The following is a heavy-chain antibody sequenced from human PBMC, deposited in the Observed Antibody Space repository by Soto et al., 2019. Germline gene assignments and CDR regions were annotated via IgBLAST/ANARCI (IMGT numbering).Heavy chain of an antibody. V-gene: IGHV4-34*01. D-gene: IGHD6-19*01. Sequence: QQQPWGAGLLKPSETLSLTCTEYAGSFSHYYWNWIRQSPGKGLEWNGKIKHGGSSSYNPSLRSRVSISVDMAQNQFSLTLSSVTAADTAVYYCARGGSSDWQVALDIWGQGTMVPVSS. J-gene: IGHJ3*02. CDR2: IKHGGSS. CDR1: AGSFSHYY. CDR3: ARGGSSDWQVALDI.